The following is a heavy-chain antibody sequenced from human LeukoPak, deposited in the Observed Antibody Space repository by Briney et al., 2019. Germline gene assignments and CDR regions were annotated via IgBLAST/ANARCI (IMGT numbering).Heavy chain of an antibody. CDR1: GYTFTSYG. J-gene: IGHJ4*02. CDR3: ARDAEWELRAADLAY. D-gene: IGHD1-26*01. Sequence: ASVKVSCKASGYTFTSYGISWVRQAPGQGLEWMGWISAYNGNTNYAQKLQGRVTMTTDTSTCTAYMELRSLRSDDTAVYYCARDAEWELRAADLAYWGQGTLVTVSS. V-gene: IGHV1-18*01. CDR2: ISAYNGNT.